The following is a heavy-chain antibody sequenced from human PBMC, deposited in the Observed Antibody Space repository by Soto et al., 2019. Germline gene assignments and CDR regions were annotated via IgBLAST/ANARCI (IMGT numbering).Heavy chain of an antibody. CDR3: ARGLAPPRTIFGVVIRRWFDP. D-gene: IGHD3-3*01. V-gene: IGHV4-34*01. J-gene: IGHJ5*02. CDR2: INHSGST. CDR1: GGSFSGYY. Sequence: SETLSLTCAVYGGSFSGYYWSWIRQPPGKGLEWIGEINHSGSTNYNPSLKSRVTISVDTSKNQFSLKLSSVTAADTAVYYCARGLAPPRTIFGVVIRRWFDPWGQGTLVTVSS.